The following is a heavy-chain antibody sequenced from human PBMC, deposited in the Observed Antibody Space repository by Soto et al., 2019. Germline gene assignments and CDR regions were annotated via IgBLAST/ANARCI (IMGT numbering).Heavy chain of an antibody. CDR1: GFTFTFYA. V-gene: IGHV3-23*01. J-gene: IGHJ4*02. D-gene: IGHD6-19*01. Sequence: GESLKISCAASGFTFTFYAMTWVRQAPGKGLEWVSSIGGTNGVTYYGDSVKGRFTVSRDNSKDTLYLEMSSLRADDTAVYFCARDTQRIIAVAGTLDYWGQGTVVTVSS. CDR2: IGGTNGVT. CDR3: ARDTQRIIAVAGTLDY.